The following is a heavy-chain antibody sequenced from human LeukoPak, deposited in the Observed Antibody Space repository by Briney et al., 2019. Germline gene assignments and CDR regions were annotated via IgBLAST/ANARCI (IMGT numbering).Heavy chain of an antibody. V-gene: IGHV3-23*01. CDR3: AKDLTIFR. Sequence: SGGSLRLSCAASGFTFSSYAMSWVRQAPGKGLEWLSAISCSGCSTYYADSVKRRVTISRDNSKNTLYLQMNSLRAEDTAVYYCAKDLTIFRWGQGTLVTVSS. CDR1: GFTFSSYA. J-gene: IGHJ4*02. CDR2: ISCSGCST. D-gene: IGHD3-9*01.